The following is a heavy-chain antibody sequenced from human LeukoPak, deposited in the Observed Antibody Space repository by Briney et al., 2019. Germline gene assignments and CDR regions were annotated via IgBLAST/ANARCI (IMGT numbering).Heavy chain of an antibody. V-gene: IGHV1-18*01. J-gene: IGHJ4*02. CDR3: ATIRLVRGLNNLPGYYFDY. Sequence: ASVKVSCKASNYTFTSFAISWVRQAPGQGLEWMGWITTYNANTNYAQKLQGRVTMTTDTSTNTAYMELRSLRSDDTAVYYCATIRLVRGLNNLPGYYFDYWGQGTLVTVSS. CDR1: NYTFTSFA. CDR2: ITTYNANT. D-gene: IGHD3-10*01.